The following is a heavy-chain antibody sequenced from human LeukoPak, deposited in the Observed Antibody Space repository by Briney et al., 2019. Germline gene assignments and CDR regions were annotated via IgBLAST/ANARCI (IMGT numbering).Heavy chain of an antibody. J-gene: IGHJ6*02. D-gene: IGHD4-17*01. V-gene: IGHV1-24*01. CDR3: ATDSPPSYGDYEYYYYGMDV. CDR1: GYTLTELS. Sequence: ASVKVSCKVSGYTLTELSMHWVRQAPGKGLEWMGGFDPEDGETIYAQKFQGRVTMTEDTSTDTAYMELSSLRSEDTAVYYCATDSPPSYGDYEYYYYGMDVWGQGTTVTVSS. CDR2: FDPEDGET.